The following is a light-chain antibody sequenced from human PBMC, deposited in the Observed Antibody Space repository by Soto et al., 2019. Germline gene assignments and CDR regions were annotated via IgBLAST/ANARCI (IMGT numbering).Light chain of an antibody. V-gene: IGKV3-20*01. CDR1: QSVRSNF. CDR2: AAS. CDR3: QHYDTSPPLT. J-gene: IGKJ4*01. Sequence: EMVLTQSPGTLSLSPGDRATLSCRASQSVRSNFLAWYQQKPGQAPRLLIYAASSRATGIPDRFSGSGSGTDFTLTISRLEPEDFAVYYCQHYDTSPPLTFSGGTRVEIK.